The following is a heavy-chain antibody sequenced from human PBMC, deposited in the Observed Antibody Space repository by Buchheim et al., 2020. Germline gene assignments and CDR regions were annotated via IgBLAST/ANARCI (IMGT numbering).Heavy chain of an antibody. CDR1: GFTFSSYG. D-gene: IGHD6-13*01. CDR2: ISYDGSNK. CDR3: AKDERYSSSWYYYGMDV. V-gene: IGHV3-30*18. Sequence: QVQLVESGGGVVQPGRSLRLSCAASGFTFSSYGMHWVRQAPGKGLEWVAVISYDGSNKYYADSVKGRFTISRDNSKNTLYLQMNSLGAEDTAVYYCAKDERYSSSWYYYGMDVWGQGTT. J-gene: IGHJ6*02.